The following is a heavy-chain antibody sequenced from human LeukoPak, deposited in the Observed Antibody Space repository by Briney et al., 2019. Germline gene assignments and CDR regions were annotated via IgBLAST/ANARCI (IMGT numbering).Heavy chain of an antibody. V-gene: IGHV3-9*03. CDR3: AKGYCSSTSCSEGWFDP. Sequence: GGSLRLSCAASGFTFDDYAMHWVRQAPGKGLEWVSGISWNSGSIGYADSVKGRFTISRDNAKNSLYLQMNSLRAEDMALYYCAKGYCSSTSCSEGWFDPWGQGTLVTVSS. J-gene: IGHJ5*02. CDR2: ISWNSGSI. D-gene: IGHD2-2*01. CDR1: GFTFDDYA.